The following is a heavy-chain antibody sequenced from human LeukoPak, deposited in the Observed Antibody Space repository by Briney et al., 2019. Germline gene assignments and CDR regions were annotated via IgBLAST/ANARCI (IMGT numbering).Heavy chain of an antibody. D-gene: IGHD3-22*01. CDR1: GDTFTSCY. CDR2: INPSGGST. V-gene: IGHV1-46*01. Sequence: ASVKISCKASGDTFTSCYMHWVRQAPGQGLEWMGIINPSGGSTSYAQKFQGRVTMTRDTSTSTVYMELSSLRSEDTAVYYCAKEAGLSYDSSGHAFDYWGQGTLVTVSS. CDR3: AKEAGLSYDSSGHAFDY. J-gene: IGHJ4*02.